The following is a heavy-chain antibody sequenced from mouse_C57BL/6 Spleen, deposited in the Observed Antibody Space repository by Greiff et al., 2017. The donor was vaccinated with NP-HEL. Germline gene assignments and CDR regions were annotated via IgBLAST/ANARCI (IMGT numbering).Heavy chain of an antibody. CDR1: GFSFNTYA. J-gene: IGHJ4*01. CDR3: VRYGNSYAMDY. Sequence: EVKLMESGGGLVQPKGSLKLSCAASGFSFNTYAMNWVRQAPGKGLEWVARIRSKSNNYATYYADSVKDRFTISRDDSESMLYLQMNNLKTEDTAMYYCVRYGNSYAMDYWGQGTSVTVSS. V-gene: IGHV10-1*01. CDR2: IRSKSNNYAT. D-gene: IGHD2-1*01.